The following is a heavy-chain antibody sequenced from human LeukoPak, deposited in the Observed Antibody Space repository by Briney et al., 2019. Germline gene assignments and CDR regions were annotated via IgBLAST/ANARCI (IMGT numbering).Heavy chain of an antibody. CDR2: INPNSGGT. D-gene: IGHD2-2*01. V-gene: IGHV1-2*02. CDR3: AREYCSSTSCFPFDY. CDR1: GYTFTGYY. Sequence: HRASVKVSCKASGYTFTGYYMHWVLQAPGQGLEWMGWINPNSGGTNYAQKFQGRVTMTRDTSISTAYMELSRLRSDDTAVYYCAREYCSSTSCFPFDYWGQGTLVTVSS. J-gene: IGHJ4*02.